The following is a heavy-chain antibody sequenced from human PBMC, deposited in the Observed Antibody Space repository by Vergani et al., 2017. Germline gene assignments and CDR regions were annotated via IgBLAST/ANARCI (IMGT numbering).Heavy chain of an antibody. Sequence: VQLVESGGGLVKPGGSLRLSCAASGFTFSSYSMNWVRQAPGKGLEWVAVISYDGSNKYYADSVKGRFTISRDNSKNTLYLQMNSLRAEDTAVYYCAKPLLWFGEFLHPAFDIWGQGTMVTVSS. J-gene: IGHJ3*02. CDR2: ISYDGSNK. D-gene: IGHD3-10*01. V-gene: IGHV3-30*18. CDR1: GFTFSSYS. CDR3: AKPLLWFGEFLHPAFDI.